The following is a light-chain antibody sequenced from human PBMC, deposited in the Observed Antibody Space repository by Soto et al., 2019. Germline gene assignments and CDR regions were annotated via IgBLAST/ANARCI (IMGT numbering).Light chain of an antibody. CDR1: ENVNSN. CDR3: QQRQYWPPIT. CDR2: GAY. V-gene: IGKV3-15*01. J-gene: IGKJ5*01. Sequence: EIVMTQSPATLSMSPGERATLSCSSSENVNSNVAWCDQQTPGQTQRLLICGAYTRASGIPGRFSGSVSGTDLTLTISSLEPEDFAIYYCQQRQYWPPITFGQGTRLEIK.